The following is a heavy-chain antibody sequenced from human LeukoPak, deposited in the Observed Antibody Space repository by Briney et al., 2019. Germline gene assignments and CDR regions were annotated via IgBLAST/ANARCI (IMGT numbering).Heavy chain of an antibody. CDR2: ISAYNGNT. CDR3: ARDRFCTNGVCYYFDY. Sequence: ASVKVSCKASGCTFTSYGISWVRQAPGQGLEWMGWISAYNGNTNYAQKLQGRVTMTTDTSTSTAYMELRSLRSDDTAVYYCARDRFCTNGVCYYFDYWGQGTLVTVSS. CDR1: GCTFTSYG. V-gene: IGHV1-18*01. J-gene: IGHJ4*02. D-gene: IGHD2-8*01.